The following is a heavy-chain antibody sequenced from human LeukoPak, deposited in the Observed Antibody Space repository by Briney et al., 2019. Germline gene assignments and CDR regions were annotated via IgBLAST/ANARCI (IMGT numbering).Heavy chain of an antibody. V-gene: IGHV3-11*04. D-gene: IGHD3-3*01. CDR3: AKAAHYDFWSGYDY. J-gene: IGHJ4*02. CDR1: GFTFSDYY. CDR2: ISGSGDNI. Sequence: GGSLRLSCAASGFTFSDYYMSWIRQAPGKGLEWLSYISGSGDNIYYADSVKGRFTISRDNSKNTLYLQMNSLRAEDTAVYYCAKAAHYDFWSGYDYWGQGTAVTVSS.